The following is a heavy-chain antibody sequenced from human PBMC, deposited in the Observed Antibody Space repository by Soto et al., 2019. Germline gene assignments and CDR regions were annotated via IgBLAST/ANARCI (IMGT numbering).Heavy chain of an antibody. CDR2: MNPNSGNT. Sequence: GASVKVSCKASGYTFTSYDINWVRQATGQGLEWMGWMNPNSGNTGYAQKFQGRVTMTRNTSISTAYMELSGLRSEDTAVYYCASVSSGWYMGYYYYMDVWGKGTTVTVSS. CDR3: ASVSSGWYMGYYYYMDV. CDR1: GYTFTSYD. V-gene: IGHV1-8*01. D-gene: IGHD6-19*01. J-gene: IGHJ6*03.